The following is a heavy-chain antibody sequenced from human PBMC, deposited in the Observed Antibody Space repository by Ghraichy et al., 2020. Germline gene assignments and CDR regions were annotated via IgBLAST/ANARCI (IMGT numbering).Heavy chain of an antibody. CDR2: IYGGGGT. V-gene: IGHV3-53*01. D-gene: IGHD4-11*01. Sequence: LSLTCAASGFTVSSNYMSWVRQAPGKGLEWVSVIYGGGGTYYADSVKGRFTISRDNSKNTLYLQMNSLRVEETAVYYCASASTAVTSYYYYGMDVWGQGTTVTVSS. J-gene: IGHJ6*02. CDR1: GFTVSSNY. CDR3: ASASTAVTSYYYYGMDV.